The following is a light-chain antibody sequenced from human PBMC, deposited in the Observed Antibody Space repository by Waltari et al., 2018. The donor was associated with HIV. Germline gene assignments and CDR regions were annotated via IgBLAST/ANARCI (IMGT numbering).Light chain of an antibody. CDR2: GAS. V-gene: IGKV3-15*01. CDR1: QSVSSN. Sequence: EIVMTQSAATLSVSPGESATPSCRASQSVSSNLAWYQQKPGQAPRLLIYGASTRATGIPARFSGSGSGTEFTLTISSLQSEDFAVYYCQQYNNWPLTFGGGTKVEIK. J-gene: IGKJ4*01. CDR3: QQYNNWPLT.